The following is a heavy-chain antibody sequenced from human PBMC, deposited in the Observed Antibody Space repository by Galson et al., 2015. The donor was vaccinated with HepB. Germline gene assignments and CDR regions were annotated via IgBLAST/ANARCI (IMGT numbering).Heavy chain of an antibody. J-gene: IGHJ4*02. Sequence: LRLSCAASGFTFSSYAMHWVRQAPGKGLEWVAVISYDGSNKYYADSVKGRFTISRDNSKNTLYLQMNSLRAEDTAVYYCASDGCSGGSCYSGVDYWGQGTLGTVSS. D-gene: IGHD2-15*01. CDR1: GFTFSSYA. CDR3: ASDGCSGGSCYSGVDY. CDR2: ISYDGSNK. V-gene: IGHV3-30*04.